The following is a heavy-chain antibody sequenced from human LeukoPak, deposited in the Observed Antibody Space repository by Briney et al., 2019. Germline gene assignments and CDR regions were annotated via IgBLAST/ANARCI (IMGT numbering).Heavy chain of an antibody. J-gene: IGHJ4*01. CDR1: GFTFSSYG. CDR2: IWYDGSNK. Sequence: GRSLRLSCAASGFTFSSYGMHWVRQAPGKGLEWVAVIWYDGSNKYYADSVRGRFTISRDNAKNSLSLQMNSLRAEDTAVYYCASARGRFGELLHFIYWGQGTLVTVSS. CDR3: ASARGRFGELLHFIY. V-gene: IGHV3-33*03. D-gene: IGHD3-10*01.